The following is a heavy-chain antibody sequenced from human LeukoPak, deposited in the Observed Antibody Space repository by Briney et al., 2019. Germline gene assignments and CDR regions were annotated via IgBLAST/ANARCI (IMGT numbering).Heavy chain of an antibody. CDR2: IKRDGSEK. CDR1: GFTFSSYW. J-gene: IGHJ6*03. V-gene: IGHV3-7*01. D-gene: IGHD2-2*01. CDR3: AKAIRTSCYGCNMDV. Sequence: GGSLRLSCAASGFTFSSYWMTWVRQAPGKGLEWVANIKRDGSEKYYVDSVKGRFTISRDNTKNSLYLQMNSLRAEDTAVYYCAKAIRTSCYGCNMDVWGKGTTVTVSS.